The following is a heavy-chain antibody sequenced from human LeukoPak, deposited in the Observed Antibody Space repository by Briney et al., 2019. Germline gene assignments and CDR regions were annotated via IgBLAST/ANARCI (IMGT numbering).Heavy chain of an antibody. V-gene: IGHV4-39*01. CDR2: VYYRGST. J-gene: IGHJ3*02. Sequence: SETLSLTCTVSGDSINNNSYYWGWIRQPPGKGLEWIVTVYYRGSTYYAPSLKSRVTISVDTSKNQISLNLRSVNAADTAIYYCSRQMSAGDAFDIWGQGTKVTVSS. CDR3: SRQMSAGDAFDI. CDR1: GDSINNNSYY.